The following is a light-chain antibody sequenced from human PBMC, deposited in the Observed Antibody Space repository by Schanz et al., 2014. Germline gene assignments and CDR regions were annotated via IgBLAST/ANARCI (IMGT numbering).Light chain of an antibody. Sequence: EIVLTQSPGTLSLSPGERATLSCRASQSVSNNLAWYQQKPGQAPRLLIYNASNRATGIPARFSGSGSGTDFTLAISSLEPEDFAVYYCQQRSNWPPGYTFGQGTKLEIK. CDR2: NAS. J-gene: IGKJ2*01. CDR1: QSVSNN. V-gene: IGKV3-11*01. CDR3: QQRSNWPPGYT.